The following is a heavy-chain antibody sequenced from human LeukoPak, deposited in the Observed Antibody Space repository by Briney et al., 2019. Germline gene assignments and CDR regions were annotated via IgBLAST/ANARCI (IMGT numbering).Heavy chain of an antibody. V-gene: IGHV4-39*01. J-gene: IGHJ5*02. D-gene: IGHD4-11*01. CDR3: ARRDYIGNWFDP. Sequence: SETLSLTCTVSSGSISSSSYYWGWIRQPPGKGLEWIGSIYYSGSTYYNPSLKSRVTISVDTSKNQFSLKLSSVTAADTAVYYCARRDYIGNWFDPWGQGTLVTVSS. CDR1: SGSISSSSYY. CDR2: IYYSGST.